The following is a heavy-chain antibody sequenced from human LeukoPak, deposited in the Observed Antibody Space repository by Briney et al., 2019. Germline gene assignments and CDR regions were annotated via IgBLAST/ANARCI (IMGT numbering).Heavy chain of an antibody. CDR2: IYHSGST. CDR1: GYSISSGYY. J-gene: IGHJ4*02. V-gene: IGHV4-38-2*02. D-gene: IGHD3-10*01. Sequence: TSETLSLTCTVSGYSISSGYYWGWIRQPPGKGLEWIGSIYHSGSTYYNPSLKSRVTISVDTSKNQFSLKLSSVTAADTAVYYCAREEGPSGSDDYWGQGTLVTVSS. CDR3: AREEGPSGSDDY.